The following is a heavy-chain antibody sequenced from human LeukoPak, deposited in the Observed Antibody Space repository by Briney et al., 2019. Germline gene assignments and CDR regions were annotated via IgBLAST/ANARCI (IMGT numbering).Heavy chain of an antibody. CDR3: ARTTVTTYLLDY. CDR1: GYTFTSYG. V-gene: IGHV1-18*01. D-gene: IGHD4-17*01. J-gene: IGHJ4*02. Sequence: ASVKVSCKASGYTFTSYGISWVRQAPGQGLEWMGLISAYNGNTNYAQKLQGRVTMTTDTSTNTAYMELRSLRSDDTAVYYCARTTVTTYLLDYWGQGTLVTVSS. CDR2: ISAYNGNT.